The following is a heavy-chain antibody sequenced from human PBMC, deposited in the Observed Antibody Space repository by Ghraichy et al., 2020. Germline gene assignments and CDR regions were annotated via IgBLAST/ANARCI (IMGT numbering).Heavy chain of an antibody. CDR2: IGTADDP. D-gene: IGHD1-26*01. V-gene: IGHV3-13*05. CDR1: GFTFKSYD. J-gene: IGHJ5*02. CDR3: TRSLLRGNLRFDN. Sequence: GGSLRLSCAASGFTFKSYDLNWVRHRTGEGLEWVSTIGTADDPYYSDSVKGRFTVSRDNSKNSLYLQMDDLRAGDSAIYYCTRSLLRGNLRFDNWGQGTLVTVSA.